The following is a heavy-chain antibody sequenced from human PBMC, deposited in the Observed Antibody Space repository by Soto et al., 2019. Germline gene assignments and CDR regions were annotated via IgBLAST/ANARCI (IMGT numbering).Heavy chain of an antibody. CDR2: IYHSGST. Sequence: QLQLQESGSGLVKPSQTLSLTCAVSGGSISSGGYSWSWIRQPPGKGLEWIGYIYHSGSTYYNPSLKGRVTISVDRSKTPFSLKLSSVTAADTAVYYCARAHYGDYGYGMDVWGQGTTVTVSS. V-gene: IGHV4-30-2*01. CDR1: GGSISSGGYS. J-gene: IGHJ6*02. CDR3: ARAHYGDYGYGMDV. D-gene: IGHD4-17*01.